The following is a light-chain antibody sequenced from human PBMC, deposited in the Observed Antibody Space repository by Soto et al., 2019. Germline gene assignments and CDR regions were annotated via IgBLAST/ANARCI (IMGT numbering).Light chain of an antibody. CDR2: DAS. CDR1: QSISTY. J-gene: IGKJ5*01. V-gene: IGKV1-39*01. Sequence: DIQMTQSPSSLSASLVSRVTITCRASQSISTYLNWYQKKPGKAPNLLIYDASRLQSGVPSRFSGSGGGTDFTLSISSVQPEDFATYFCQQSYMDPITFGQGTRLEIK. CDR3: QQSYMDPIT.